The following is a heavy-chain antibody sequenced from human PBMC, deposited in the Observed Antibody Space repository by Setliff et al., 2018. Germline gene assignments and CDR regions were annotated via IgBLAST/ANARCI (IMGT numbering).Heavy chain of an antibody. V-gene: IGHV1-69*06. CDR2: IIPIFGTA. J-gene: IGHJ4*02. Sequence: SVKVSCKASGGTFSSYAISWVRQAPGQGLEWMGGIIPIFGTANYAQKFQGRVTITADKSTSTAYMELSNLRSEDTAVYYCARVHEASGWRYFDYWGQGTLVTVSS. CDR1: GGTFSSYA. CDR3: ARVHEASGWRYFDY. D-gene: IGHD6-19*01.